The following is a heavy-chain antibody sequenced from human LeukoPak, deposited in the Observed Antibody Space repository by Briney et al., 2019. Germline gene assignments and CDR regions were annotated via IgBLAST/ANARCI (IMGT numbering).Heavy chain of an antibody. CDR2: IYYSGST. V-gene: IGHV4-39*07. D-gene: IGHD3-10*01. J-gene: IGHJ4*02. CDR3: ARRGRYYGSGSSPFDY. CDR1: GVSISSSVYY. Sequence: PSETLSLTCTVSGVSISSSVYYWGWIRQPPGKVLGWSGNIYYSGSTYYNPSLKSRVTIPVDTSNNQFSLKLSSVTAADTAVYYCARRGRYYGSGSSPFDYWGQGTLVTVSS.